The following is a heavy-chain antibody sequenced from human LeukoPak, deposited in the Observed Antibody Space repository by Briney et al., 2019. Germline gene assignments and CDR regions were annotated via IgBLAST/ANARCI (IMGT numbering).Heavy chain of an antibody. D-gene: IGHD3-16*02. CDR1: GFTFSDSA. CDR2: ISFSGNNA. Sequence: QSGGSLRLSCAASGFTFSDSAMTWVRQAPGKGLEWLSLISFSGNNAYYADSVKGRFTITRDNSQDTLYLQIHSLRAEDTAMYYCARDMELSTWGLGTMVTVSS. CDR3: ARDMELST. V-gene: IGHV3-23*01. J-gene: IGHJ3*01.